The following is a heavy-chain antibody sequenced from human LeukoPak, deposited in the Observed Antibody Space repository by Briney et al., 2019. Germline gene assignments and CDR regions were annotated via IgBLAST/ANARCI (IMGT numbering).Heavy chain of an antibody. CDR2: INWNGGST. D-gene: IGHD3-22*01. V-gene: IGHV3-20*04. J-gene: IGHJ4*02. Sequence: GGSLRLSCAASGFTFAGHGMSWVRQAPGKGLEWVSGINWNGGSTGYADSVKGRFTISRDNAKNSLYLQMNSLGAEDTALYYCAREFRDYYDSSGYLDYWGQGTLVTVSS. CDR1: GFTFAGHG. CDR3: AREFRDYYDSSGYLDY.